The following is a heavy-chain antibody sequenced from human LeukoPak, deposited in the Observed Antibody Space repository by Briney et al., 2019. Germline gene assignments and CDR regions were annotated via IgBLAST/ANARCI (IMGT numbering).Heavy chain of an antibody. D-gene: IGHD2-2*02. V-gene: IGHV1-46*01. Sequence: GASVKVSCKASGYTFISYYMHWVRQAPGEGLEWMGIINPSGGSTSYAQKFQGRVTMTRDMSTSTVYMELSSLRSEDTAVYYCARVAAEVVGVPGAIGFGWLRRDYYYMDVWSKGTTVTVSS. CDR2: INPSGGST. J-gene: IGHJ6*03. CDR1: GYTFISYY. CDR3: ARVAAEVVGVPGAIGFGWLRRDYYYMDV.